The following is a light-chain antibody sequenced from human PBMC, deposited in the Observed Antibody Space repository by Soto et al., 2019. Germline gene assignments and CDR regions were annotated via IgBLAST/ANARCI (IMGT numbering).Light chain of an antibody. CDR2: GAS. Sequence: EIVMTQSPATLSVSPGERATLSCRASQSVSSNLAWYQQKPGQAPRLLIYGASTRATGIPARFSGSGSGTDFTLTISRLQSEDFAVYYGQQYNNWPPLTVGGGTKVEIK. J-gene: IGKJ4*01. CDR3: QQYNNWPPLT. V-gene: IGKV3-15*01. CDR1: QSVSSN.